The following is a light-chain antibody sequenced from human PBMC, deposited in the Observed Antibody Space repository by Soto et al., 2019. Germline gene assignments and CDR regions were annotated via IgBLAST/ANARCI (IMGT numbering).Light chain of an antibody. CDR2: GNS. V-gene: IGLV1-40*01. J-gene: IGLJ1*01. Sequence: QSVLTQPPSVSGAPGQRVTISCTGSGSNIGAGYDVHWYQQLPGTAPKLLIYGNSNRPSGVPDRFSGSKSGTSASLAITGLQAEDEADYYCQSYDSSLSVLYVFGTGTKVTVL. CDR1: GSNIGAGYD. CDR3: QSYDSSLSVLYV.